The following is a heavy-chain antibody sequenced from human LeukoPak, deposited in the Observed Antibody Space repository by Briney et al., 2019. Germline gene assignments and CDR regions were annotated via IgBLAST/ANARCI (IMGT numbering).Heavy chain of an antibody. CDR3: ARDHGGGSYFDY. CDR2: ISYDGSNK. V-gene: IGHV3-30*04. Sequence: GGSLRLSCAASGFTFSSYAMHWVRQAPGKGLEWVAVISYDGSNKYYADSVKGRFTISRDNSKNTLYLQMNSLRAEDMAVYYCARDHGGGSYFDYWGQGTLVTVSS. D-gene: IGHD2-15*01. J-gene: IGHJ4*02. CDR1: GFTFSSYA.